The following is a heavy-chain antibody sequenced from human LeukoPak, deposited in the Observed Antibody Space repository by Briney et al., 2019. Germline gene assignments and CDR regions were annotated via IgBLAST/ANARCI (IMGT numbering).Heavy chain of an antibody. CDR3: AKNLGATPRTVFDY. V-gene: IGHV3-23*01. J-gene: IGHJ4*02. D-gene: IGHD2-15*01. Sequence: GGSLRLSCAASGFTFSSYAMSWVRQAPGKGLEWVSAIGVDGGGTYYADSVKGRFTISRGNSMNTLYLQMNSLRAEDTAVYYCAKNLGATPRTVFDYWGQGTLVTVSS. CDR2: IGVDGGGT. CDR1: GFTFSSYA.